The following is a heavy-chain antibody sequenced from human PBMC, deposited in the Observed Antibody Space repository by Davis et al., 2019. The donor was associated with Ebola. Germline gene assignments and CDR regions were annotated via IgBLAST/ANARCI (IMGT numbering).Heavy chain of an antibody. Sequence: SVTVSCKASGGTFSSYTITWVRQAPGQGLEWMGWVIPVFGTTNYAQKFQGRVTITADESTSTAYMELSSLRSEDTAVYYCARDRYSDGSGYFFEQSHWGQGTLVTVSS. V-gene: IGHV1-69*13. CDR1: GGTFSSYT. D-gene: IGHD3-22*01. CDR3: ARDRYSDGSGYFFEQSH. CDR2: VIPVFGTT. J-gene: IGHJ4*02.